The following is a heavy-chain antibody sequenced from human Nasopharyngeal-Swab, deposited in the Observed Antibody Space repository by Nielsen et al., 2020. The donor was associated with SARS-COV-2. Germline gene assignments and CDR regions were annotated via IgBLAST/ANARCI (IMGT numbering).Heavy chain of an antibody. Sequence: GESLKISCAASGFTFSDYYMSWIRQAPGKGLEWVSYISSSGSTIYYADSVKGRFTISRDNAKNSLYLQMNNLRAEDTAVYYCASSQAYNWNDSDAFDIWGQGTMVTVSS. V-gene: IGHV3-11*04. CDR2: ISSSGSTI. D-gene: IGHD1-1*01. J-gene: IGHJ3*02. CDR3: ASSQAYNWNDSDAFDI. CDR1: GFTFSDYY.